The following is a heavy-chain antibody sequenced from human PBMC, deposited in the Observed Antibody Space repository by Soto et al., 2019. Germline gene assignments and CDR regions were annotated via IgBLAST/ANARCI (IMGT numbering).Heavy chain of an antibody. Sequence: SETLSLTCAVYGGSFSGYYWSWIRQPPGKGLEWIGEINHSGSTNYNPSLKSRVTISVETSKNQFSLKLSSVTAADTAVYYCARRYIVVVPAAIINWFDPWGQGTLVTVSS. CDR2: INHSGST. CDR1: GGSFSGYY. J-gene: IGHJ5*02. V-gene: IGHV4-34*01. D-gene: IGHD2-2*01. CDR3: ARRYIVVVPAAIINWFDP.